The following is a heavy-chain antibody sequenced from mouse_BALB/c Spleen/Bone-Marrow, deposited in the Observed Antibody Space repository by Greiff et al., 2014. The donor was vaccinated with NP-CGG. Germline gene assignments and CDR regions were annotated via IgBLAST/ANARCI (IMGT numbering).Heavy chain of an antibody. CDR2: INPSNGGT. D-gene: IGHD5-1*01. V-gene: IGHV1S81*02. J-gene: IGHJ4*01. Sequence: VNLVESGAELVKPGASVKLSCKASGYTFTSYYMYWVKQRPGQGLEWIGEINPSNGGTIFNEKFKSRATLTVDKSSSTAYMQLSSLTSEDSAVYYCTRLPHWGQGTSVTVSS. CDR3: TRLPH. CDR1: GYTFTSYY.